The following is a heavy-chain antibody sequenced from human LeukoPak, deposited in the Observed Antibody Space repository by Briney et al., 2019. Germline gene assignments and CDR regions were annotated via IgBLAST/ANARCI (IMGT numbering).Heavy chain of an antibody. CDR3: ARDRIGLDY. CDR2: IYYSGST. D-gene: IGHD2-15*01. J-gene: IGHJ4*02. V-gene: IGHV4-39*07. Sequence: PSETLSLTCTVSGGSISSSSYYWGWIRQPPGKGLEWIGSIYYSGSTYYNPSLKSRVTISVDTSKNQFSLKLSSVTAADTAMYYCARDRIGLDYWGQGALVTVSS. CDR1: GGSISSSSYY.